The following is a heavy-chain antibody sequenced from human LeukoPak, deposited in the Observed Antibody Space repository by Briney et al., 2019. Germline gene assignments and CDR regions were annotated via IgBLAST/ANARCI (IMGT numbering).Heavy chain of an antibody. CDR1: GFTFSDYY. CDR3: ARVPRFSPTIDYSRGAYYFDY. CDR2: ISSSGSTT. Sequence: GGSLRLSCAASGFTFSDYYMSWIRQAPGKGLEWLSYISSSGSTTYYADSVKGRFTMSRDNAKTSLYLQMNSLRAQDTAVYYCARVPRFSPTIDYSRGAYYFDYWGQGTLVTVSS. J-gene: IGHJ4*02. V-gene: IGHV3-11*01. D-gene: IGHD2-15*01.